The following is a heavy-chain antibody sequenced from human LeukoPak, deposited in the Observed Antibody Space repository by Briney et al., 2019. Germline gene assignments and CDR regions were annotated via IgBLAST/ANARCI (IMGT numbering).Heavy chain of an antibody. CDR2: ISYDGSNK. CDR3: AREVGYYYYGMDV. Sequence: GRSLRLSCAASGFTFSSYAMHWVRQAPGKGLEWVAVISYDGSNKYYADSVKGRFTISRDNSKNTLYLQMNSLRAEDTAVYYCAREVGYYYYGMDVWGQGTTVTASS. J-gene: IGHJ6*02. D-gene: IGHD1-26*01. CDR1: GFTFSSYA. V-gene: IGHV3-30-3*01.